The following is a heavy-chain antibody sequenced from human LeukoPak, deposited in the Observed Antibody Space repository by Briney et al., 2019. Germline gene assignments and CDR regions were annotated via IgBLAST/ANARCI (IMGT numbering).Heavy chain of an antibody. D-gene: IGHD6-13*01. Sequence: SETLSLTCTVSGDSISSSYWSWIRQPPGKGLEWIGYIYHSGSTNYNPSLKRRVTISAETSKEQFSLKLASVTAADTAVYYCATGYSSTWYYFDYWGQGTLVTVSS. CDR2: IYHSGST. J-gene: IGHJ4*02. V-gene: IGHV4-59*01. CDR1: GDSISSSY. CDR3: ATGYSSTWYYFDY.